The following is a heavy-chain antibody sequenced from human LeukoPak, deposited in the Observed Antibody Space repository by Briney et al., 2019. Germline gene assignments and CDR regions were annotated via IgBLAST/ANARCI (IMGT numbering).Heavy chain of an antibody. D-gene: IGHD1-1*01. CDR2: ISSSSSTI. CDR1: EFPMRDAW. CDR3: ARGGNWNTPHGY. Sequence: GGSLRLSCVVSEFPMRDAWMNWVRQAPGKGLEWVSYISSSSSTIYYADSVKGRFTISRDNAKNSLYLQMNSLRAEDTAVYYCARGGNWNTPHGYWGQGTLVTVSS. J-gene: IGHJ4*02. V-gene: IGHV3-48*01.